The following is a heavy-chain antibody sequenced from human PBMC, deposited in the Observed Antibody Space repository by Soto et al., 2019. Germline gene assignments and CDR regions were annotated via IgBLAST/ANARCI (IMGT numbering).Heavy chain of an antibody. CDR3: ARLPNSYDSSGYRSPV. CDR1: GGSISSGGFY. Sequence: SETLSLTCTVSGGSISSGGFYWSWIRQHPGKGLEWIGYIYYSGTTYYSPSLKSRITMSVDTSKNQFSLKLSSVTAADTAVYYCARLPNSYDSSGYRSPVWGRGTLVTVSS. CDR2: IYYSGTT. J-gene: IGHJ4*02. D-gene: IGHD3-22*01. V-gene: IGHV4-31*03.